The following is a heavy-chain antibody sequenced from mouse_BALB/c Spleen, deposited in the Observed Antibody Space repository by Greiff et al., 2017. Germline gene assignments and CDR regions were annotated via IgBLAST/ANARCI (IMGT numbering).Heavy chain of an antibody. CDR3: ARGITGYYAMDY. CDR2: IDPENGDT. V-gene: IGHV14-4*02. D-gene: IGHD2-4*01. CDR1: GFNIKDYY. J-gene: IGHJ4*01. Sequence: EVQLQQSGAELVRSGASVKLSCTASGFNIKDYYMHWVKQRPEQGLEWIGWIDPENGDTEYAPKFQGKATMTADTSSNTAYLQLSSLTSEDTAVYYCARGITGYYAMDYWGQGTSVTVSS.